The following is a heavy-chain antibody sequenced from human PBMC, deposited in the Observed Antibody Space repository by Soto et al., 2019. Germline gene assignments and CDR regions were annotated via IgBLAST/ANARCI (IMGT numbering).Heavy chain of an antibody. J-gene: IGHJ5*02. CDR2: IKQDGSEK. V-gene: IGHV3-7*01. CDR1: GFTFSSYW. D-gene: IGHD2-15*01. Sequence: PGGSLRLSCAASGFTFSSYWMSWVRQAPGKGLEWVANIKQDGSEKYYVDSVKGRFTISRDNAKNSLYLQMNSLRAEDTAVYYCARQGPRPDIAFDPWGQGTLVTVSS. CDR3: ARQGPRPDIAFDP.